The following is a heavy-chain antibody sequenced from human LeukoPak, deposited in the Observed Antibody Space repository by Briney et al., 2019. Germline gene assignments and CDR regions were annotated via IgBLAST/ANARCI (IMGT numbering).Heavy chain of an antibody. CDR1: GYTLTELS. J-gene: IGHJ4*02. V-gene: IGHV1-24*01. Sequence: ASVKVSCKVSGYTLTELSMHWVREAPGKRLEWVGGSYPEDGETIYAQKFQGRVIMTRDTSTSTVYMELSSLRSEDAAVYYCARDGGMDCSSTSFYAGMQSEITYGGVMHYWGQGTLVTVSS. D-gene: IGHD2-2*01. CDR2: SYPEDGET. CDR3: ARDGGMDCSSTSFYAGMQSEITYGGVMHY.